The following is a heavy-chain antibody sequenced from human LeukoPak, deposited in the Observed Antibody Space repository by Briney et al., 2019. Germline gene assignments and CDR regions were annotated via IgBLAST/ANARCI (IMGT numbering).Heavy chain of an antibody. CDR3: AKGPLSGTAAAIDY. J-gene: IGHJ4*02. Sequence: GGSLRLSCAASGFTFNNYGMHWVRQAPGKGLEWAAVISYDGRNIHYPDSVKGRFTISRDISTDTLWLQMDSLRTEDTAVYYCAKGPLSGTAAAIDYWGQGTLVTVSS. D-gene: IGHD1-26*01. CDR2: ISYDGRNI. V-gene: IGHV3-30*18. CDR1: GFTFNNYG.